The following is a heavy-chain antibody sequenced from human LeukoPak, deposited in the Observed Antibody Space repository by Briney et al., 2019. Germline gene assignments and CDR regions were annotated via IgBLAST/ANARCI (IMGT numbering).Heavy chain of an antibody. J-gene: IGHJ5*02. CDR3: ARGHSSSPNWFDP. CDR1: GFTVSSNY. CDR2: IKQDGSEK. D-gene: IGHD6-13*01. Sequence: GGSLRLSCAASGFTVSSNYMSWVRQAPGKGLEWVASIKQDGSEKYYVDSVKGRFTISRDNAKNSLYLQMNSLRAEDTAVYYCARGHSSSPNWFDPWGQGTLVTVSS. V-gene: IGHV3-7*04.